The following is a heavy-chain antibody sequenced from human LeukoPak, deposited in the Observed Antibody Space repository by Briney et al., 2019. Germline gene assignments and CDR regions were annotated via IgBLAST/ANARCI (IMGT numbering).Heavy chain of an antibody. J-gene: IGHJ4*02. Sequence: SETLSLTCTVSGGSINSYYWSWIRQPPGKGLEWIGYIHYSGSTNYNPSLKSRVTISVDTSKNQFSLKLSSVTAADTAVYYCARVKTAALEFDYWGQGTLVTVSS. CDR2: IHYSGST. CDR1: GGSINSYY. V-gene: IGHV4-59*01. CDR3: ARVKTAALEFDY. D-gene: IGHD6-13*01.